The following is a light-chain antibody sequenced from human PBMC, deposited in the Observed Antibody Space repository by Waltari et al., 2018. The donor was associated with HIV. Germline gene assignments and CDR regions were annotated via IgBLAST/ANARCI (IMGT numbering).Light chain of an antibody. CDR1: SSDVGAYNS. Sequence: QSALTQPPSASGSPGQSVTISCAGTSSDVGAYNSVSWYQHHPGKAPKLLIPGVRKRPSGVPDRFPGSKSGNTASLTVSGLQAEDEADYYFTSYAGNNLIFGGGTKLTVL. V-gene: IGLV2-8*01. CDR2: GVR. J-gene: IGLJ2*01. CDR3: TSYAGNNLI.